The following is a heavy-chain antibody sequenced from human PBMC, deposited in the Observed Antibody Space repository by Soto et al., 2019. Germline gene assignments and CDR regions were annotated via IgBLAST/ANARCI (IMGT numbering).Heavy chain of an antibody. Sequence: SLRLSCAASGFTFSSYGMHWVRQAPGKGLEWVAVIWYDGSNKYYADSVKGRFTISRGNSKNTLYLQMNSLRADDTAVYYCARDYGGGSPAPDYWGQGTLVTVPS. CDR1: GFTFSSYG. CDR2: IWYDGSNK. D-gene: IGHD1-26*01. J-gene: IGHJ4*02. CDR3: ARDYGGGSPAPDY. V-gene: IGHV3-33*01.